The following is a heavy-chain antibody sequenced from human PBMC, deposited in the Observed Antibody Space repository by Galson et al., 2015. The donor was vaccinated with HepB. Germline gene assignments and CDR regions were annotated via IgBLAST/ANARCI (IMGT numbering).Heavy chain of an antibody. CDR1: GGSISSYY. V-gene: IGHV4-59*01. Sequence: SLTCTVSGGSISSYYWSWIRQPPGKGLEWIGYIYYSGSTNYNPSLKNRVTISVDTSKNQFSLKLSSVTAADTAVYYCARDPTRYYDSSGYYDYWGQGTLVTVSS. D-gene: IGHD3-22*01. J-gene: IGHJ4*02. CDR3: ARDPTRYYDSSGYYDY. CDR2: IYYSGST.